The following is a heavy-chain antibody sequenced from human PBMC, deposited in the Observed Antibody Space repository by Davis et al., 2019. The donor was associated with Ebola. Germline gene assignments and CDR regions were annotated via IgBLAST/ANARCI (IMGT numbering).Heavy chain of an antibody. CDR1: GGSVSSGSYY. D-gene: IGHD3-10*01. Sequence: PSETLSLTCTVSGGSVSSGSYYWSWIRQPPGKGLEWIGEINHSGSTNYNPSLKSRVTISVDTSKNQFSLKLSSVTAADTAVYYCAREMTPAITTMVRGTYYYYMDVWGKGTTVTVSS. J-gene: IGHJ6*03. V-gene: IGHV4-39*07. CDR3: AREMTPAITTMVRGTYYYYMDV. CDR2: INHSGST.